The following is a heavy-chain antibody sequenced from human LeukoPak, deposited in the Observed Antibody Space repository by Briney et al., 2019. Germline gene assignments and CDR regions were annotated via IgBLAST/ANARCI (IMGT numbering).Heavy chain of an antibody. CDR2: IYYSGST. J-gene: IGHJ4*02. CDR3: ARVVAATLAYYFDY. D-gene: IGHD2-15*01. V-gene: IGHV4-59*08. CDR1: GGSISSYY. Sequence: SETLSLTCTVSGGSISSYYWSWIRQPPGKGLEWIGYIYYSGSTNYNPSLKSRVTVSVDTSKNQFSLKLSSVTAADTAVYYCARVVAATLAYYFDYWGQGTLVTVSS.